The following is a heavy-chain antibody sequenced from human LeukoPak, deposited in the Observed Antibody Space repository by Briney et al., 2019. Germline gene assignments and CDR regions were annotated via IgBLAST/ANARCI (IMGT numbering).Heavy chain of an antibody. J-gene: IGHJ4*02. Sequence: GGSLRLSCAASGFTFSSYAMSWVRQAPGKGLEWVSAISGSGGSTYYADSVKGRFTISRDNSKNTLYLQMNGLRAEDTAVYYCAKVGAIAGYYFDYWGQGTLVTVSS. V-gene: IGHV3-23*01. CDR3: AKVGAIAGYYFDY. CDR1: GFTFSSYA. CDR2: ISGSGGST. D-gene: IGHD3-10*01.